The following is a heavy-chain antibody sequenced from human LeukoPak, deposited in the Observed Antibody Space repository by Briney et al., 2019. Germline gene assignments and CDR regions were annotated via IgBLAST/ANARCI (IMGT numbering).Heavy chain of an antibody. CDR3: AGLAPDQLLLFDY. CDR1: GYTFTGYY. D-gene: IGHD2-2*01. J-gene: IGHJ4*02. CDR2: INPNSGGT. Sequence: ASVKVSCKASGYTFTGYYMHWVRQAPGQGLEWMGWINPNSGGTNYAQKFQGRVTMTRDTSISTAYMELSRLRSDDTAVYYCAGLAPDQLLLFDYWGQGTLVTVSS. V-gene: IGHV1-2*02.